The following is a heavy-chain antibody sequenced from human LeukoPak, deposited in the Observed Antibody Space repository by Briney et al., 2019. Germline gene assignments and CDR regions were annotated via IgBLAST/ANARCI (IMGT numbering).Heavy chain of an antibody. Sequence: SETLSLTCTVSGGSISSGGYYWSWIRQHPGKGLEWIGYIYYSGSTYYNPSLKSRVTISVGTSKNQFSLKLSSVTAADTAVYYCARDHGGSSCFDYWGQGTLVTVSS. J-gene: IGHJ4*02. CDR3: ARDHGGSSCFDY. D-gene: IGHD6-13*01. CDR2: IYYSGST. CDR1: GGSISSGGYY. V-gene: IGHV4-31*03.